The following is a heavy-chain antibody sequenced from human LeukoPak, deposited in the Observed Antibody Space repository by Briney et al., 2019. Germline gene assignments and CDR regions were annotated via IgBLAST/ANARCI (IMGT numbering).Heavy chain of an antibody. CDR3: ARDVGYFGSGSYPDYFDY. D-gene: IGHD3-10*01. J-gene: IGHJ4*02. CDR2: ISSSGTTI. Sequence: PGGSLRLPCAASGFTFSDYYMSWIRQAPGKGLEWLSYISSSGTTIYYADSVKGRFTISRDNAKNSLYLQMNSLRAEDTAVYYCARDVGYFGSGSYPDYFDYWGQGTLVTVSS. CDR1: GFTFSDYY. V-gene: IGHV3-11*04.